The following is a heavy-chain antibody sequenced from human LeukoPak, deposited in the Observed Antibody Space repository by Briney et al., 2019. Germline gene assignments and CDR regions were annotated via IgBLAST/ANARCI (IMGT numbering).Heavy chain of an antibody. Sequence: PGGSLRLSCAASGFTFSDFGMSWVRQAPGKGLEWVSTISDGGSITYYADSVKGRFTISRDNAKNSLYLQMNSLKADDTAVYYCTRGAGTGWRFDSWGQGTLVTVSS. CDR1: GFTFSDFG. V-gene: IGHV3-23*01. CDR3: TRGAGTGWRFDS. J-gene: IGHJ4*02. CDR2: ISDGGSIT. D-gene: IGHD6-19*01.